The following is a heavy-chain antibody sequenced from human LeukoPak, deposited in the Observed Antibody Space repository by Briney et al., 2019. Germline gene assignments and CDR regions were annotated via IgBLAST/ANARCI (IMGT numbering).Heavy chain of an antibody. Sequence: ASVKVSCKASGYTFTGYYMHWVRQAPGQGLEWMGWINPNSGGTNYAQKFQGRVTMTRDTSISTAYMELSRLRSDDTAVYYCARDSYYYDSSGYYNSHFDYWGQGTLVTVS. J-gene: IGHJ4*02. CDR2: INPNSGGT. D-gene: IGHD3-22*01. V-gene: IGHV1-2*02. CDR3: ARDSYYYDSSGYYNSHFDY. CDR1: GYTFTGYY.